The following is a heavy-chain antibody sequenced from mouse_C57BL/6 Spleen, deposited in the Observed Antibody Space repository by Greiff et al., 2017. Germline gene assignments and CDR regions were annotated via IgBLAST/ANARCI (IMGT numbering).Heavy chain of an antibody. J-gene: IGHJ2*01. Sequence: VQLQQPGAELVRPGTSVKLSCKASGYTFTSYWMHWVKQRPGQGLEWIGVIDPSDSYTNYNQKFKGKATLTVDTSSSTAYMQLSSLTSEDSAVYYCAQTFGLAYWGQGTTLTVSS. CDR1: GYTFTSYW. CDR2: IDPSDSYT. CDR3: AQTFGLAY. V-gene: IGHV1-59*01. D-gene: IGHD3-2*01.